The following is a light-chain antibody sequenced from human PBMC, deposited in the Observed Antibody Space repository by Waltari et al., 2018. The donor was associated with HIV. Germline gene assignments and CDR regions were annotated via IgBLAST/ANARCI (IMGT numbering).Light chain of an antibody. CDR1: HSNIGCNY. Sequence: QSVLTQPPSVSAAPGQTVTISCSGSHSNIGCNYVCWYRHVPGTAPKLVIYDDDQRPSGIVDRVSASKSGTSANLDITGLQTGDEADYYCTTWDSSLSALVFGGGTKLTVL. V-gene: IGLV1-51*01. CDR3: TTWDSSLSALV. J-gene: IGLJ2*01. CDR2: DDD.